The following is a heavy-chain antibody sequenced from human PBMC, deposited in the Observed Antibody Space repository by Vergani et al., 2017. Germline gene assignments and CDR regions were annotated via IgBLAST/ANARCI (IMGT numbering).Heavy chain of an antibody. CDR3: ARVGGRTTVTTYDY. J-gene: IGHJ4*02. V-gene: IGHV1-69*09. Sequence: QVQLVQSGAEVKKPGASVKVSCKASGGTFSSYAISWVRQAPGQGLEWMGRIIPILGIANYAQKFQGRVTITADKSTSTAHMELSSLRSEDTAVYYCARVGGRTTVTTYDYWGQGTLVTVSS. CDR2: IIPILGIA. D-gene: IGHD4-17*01. CDR1: GGTFSSYA.